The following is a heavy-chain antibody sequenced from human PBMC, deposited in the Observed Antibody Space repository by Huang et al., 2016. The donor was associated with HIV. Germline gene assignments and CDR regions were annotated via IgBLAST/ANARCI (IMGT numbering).Heavy chain of an antibody. CDR3: ARHGRVAGHYYNNMDV. CDR1: GGSISSSSYY. J-gene: IGHJ6*02. V-gene: IGHV4-39*01. CDR2: IYYSGNT. Sequence: LVKSSETLSLICTVSGGSISSSSYYWGWIRQPPGKGPEWIGSIYYSGNTYYNPPLKSRVTISVDTSKNQCSLKVNAVTAADTAVYYWARHGRVAGHYYNNMDVWGRGTTVTVSS. D-gene: IGHD6-19*01.